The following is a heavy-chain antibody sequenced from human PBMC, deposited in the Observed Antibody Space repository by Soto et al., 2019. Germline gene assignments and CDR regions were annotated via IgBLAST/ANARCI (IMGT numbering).Heavy chain of an antibody. CDR2: IYYSGST. J-gene: IGHJ6*02. CDR1: GGSVSSGSYY. Sequence: SETLSLTCTVSGGSVSSGSYYWSWIRQPPGKGLEWIGYIYYSGSTNYNPSLKSRVTISVDTSKNQFSLKMSSVTAADTAVYHCARAGPSIVVVPAAIPNYYYYGMDVWGQGTTVTVSS. D-gene: IGHD2-2*01. V-gene: IGHV4-61*01. CDR3: ARAGPSIVVVPAAIPNYYYYGMDV.